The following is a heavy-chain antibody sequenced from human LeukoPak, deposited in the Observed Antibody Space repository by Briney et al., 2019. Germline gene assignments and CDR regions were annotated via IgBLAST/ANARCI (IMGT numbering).Heavy chain of an antibody. CDR1: GGSISNSTNF. D-gene: IGHD6-19*01. J-gene: IGHJ4*02. CDR3: ARGKVVAGTPGQNSWDY. CDR2: LYHSGRT. V-gene: IGHV4-39*07. Sequence: SGTLSLTCTVSGGSISNSTNFWGWIRQPPGKEMEWIGSLYHSGRTYYNPSLKSRVTISEDSPKNQISLKMTSVTVADTAVYYCARGKVVAGTPGQNSWDYWGQGTLVTVSS.